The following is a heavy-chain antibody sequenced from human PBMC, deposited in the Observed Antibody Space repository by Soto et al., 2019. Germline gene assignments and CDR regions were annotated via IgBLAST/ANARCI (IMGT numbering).Heavy chain of an antibody. J-gene: IGHJ6*02. D-gene: IGHD3-9*01. CDR1: GGSISSGDYY. Sequence: TSETLSLTCTVSGGSISSGDYYWSWIRQPPGKGLEWIGYIYYSGSTYYNPSLKSRVTISVDTSKNQFSLKLSSVTAADTAVYYCARGGGSYYDILTGPNYYYGMDVWGQGTTVTVSS. V-gene: IGHV4-30-4*01. CDR3: ARGGGSYYDILTGPNYYYGMDV. CDR2: IYYSGST.